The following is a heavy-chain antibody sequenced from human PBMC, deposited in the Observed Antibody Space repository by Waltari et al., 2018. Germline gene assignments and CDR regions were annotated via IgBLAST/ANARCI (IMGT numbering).Heavy chain of an antibody. CDR2: IIPILGTA. V-gene: IGHV1-69*01. J-gene: IGHJ4*02. D-gene: IGHD6-19*01. Sequence: QVQLVQSGAEVKKPGSSVKVSCKASGGTFSSYAISWVRQAPGQGLEWMGGIIPILGTANYAQKFQGRVTITADESTSTAYMELSSLRSEDTAVYYCARRPGIAVAGLYYFDYWGQGTLVTVSS. CDR1: GGTFSSYA. CDR3: ARRPGIAVAGLYYFDY.